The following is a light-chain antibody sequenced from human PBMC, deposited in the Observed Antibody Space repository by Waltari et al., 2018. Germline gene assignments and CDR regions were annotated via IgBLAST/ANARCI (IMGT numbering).Light chain of an antibody. Sequence: QSVLTQPPSVSAAPGQTVTISCSGSSPNVGRNYVSWYQQLPGAAPKLLIYDNNKRPSGIPDRFSGSTSGTSATLAITGLQTGDEADYYCGTWDRSLTASHVIFGGGTKLTVL. V-gene: IGLV1-51*01. CDR1: SPNVGRNY. J-gene: IGLJ2*01. CDR3: GTWDRSLTASHVI. CDR2: DNN.